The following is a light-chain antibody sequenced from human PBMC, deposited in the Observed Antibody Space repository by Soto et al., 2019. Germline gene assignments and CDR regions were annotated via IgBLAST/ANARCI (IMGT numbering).Light chain of an antibody. J-gene: IGLJ1*01. V-gene: IGLV2-8*01. CDR1: SSDIGAYNY. CDR3: CSYIGHYIYV. CDR2: EVS. Sequence: QSALTQPPSASGSPGQSVTISCTGTSSDIGAYNYVSWYQQHPGKAPKLIIYEVSQRPSGVPDRFSGSTSGNTASLTVSGLQAEDEADYYCCSYIGHYIYVFGTGTKVTVL.